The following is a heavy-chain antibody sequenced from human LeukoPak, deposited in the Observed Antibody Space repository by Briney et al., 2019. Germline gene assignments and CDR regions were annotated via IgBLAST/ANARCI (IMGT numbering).Heavy chain of an antibody. CDR2: IHPNSGGT. D-gene: IGHD6-6*01. V-gene: IGHV1-2*02. CDR1: GYTFTGYY. Sequence: WASVKVSCKASGYTFTGYYIHWVRRAPGQGLEWMGWIHPNSGGTKFAQSFQGRVTLTRDTSITTASMELSSLISNDTAGYFCARTADPSSSWFDPWGQGTQVTVSS. J-gene: IGHJ5*02. CDR3: ARTADPSSSWFDP.